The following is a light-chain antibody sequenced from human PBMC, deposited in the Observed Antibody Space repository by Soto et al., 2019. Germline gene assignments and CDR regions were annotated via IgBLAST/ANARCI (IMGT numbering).Light chain of an antibody. CDR3: CSYADSSTYV. CDR1: SSDVGSYNL. CDR2: EDG. V-gene: IGLV2-23*01. J-gene: IGLJ1*01. Sequence: QSALTQPSSVSGSPGQSITISCTGTSSDVGSYNLVSWYQQHPGKAPKLIIYEDGKRPSGVSNRFSGSKSGNTASLTISGLQTEDEADYYCCSYADSSTYVFGTGTKVTVL.